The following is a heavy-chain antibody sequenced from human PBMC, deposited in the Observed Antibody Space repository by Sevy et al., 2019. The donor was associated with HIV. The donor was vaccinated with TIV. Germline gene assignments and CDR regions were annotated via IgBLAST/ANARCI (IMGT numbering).Heavy chain of an antibody. CDR3: TRLGGTVVTPYYAMDL. V-gene: IGHV3-73*01. CDR1: GFTFGGSA. J-gene: IGHJ6*02. D-gene: IGHD2-21*02. Sequence: GGSLRLSCAASGFTFGGSAMHWVRQASGKGLEWVGRIRNKANNYVTAHAASVKGRFTISRDDSKNTAYLQMNSLKTEDTALYYCTRLGGTVVTPYYAMDLWGQGTTVTVSS. CDR2: IRNKANNYVT.